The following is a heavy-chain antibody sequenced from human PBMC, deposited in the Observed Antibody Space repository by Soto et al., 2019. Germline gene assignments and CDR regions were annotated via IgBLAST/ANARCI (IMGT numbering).Heavy chain of an antibody. V-gene: IGHV4-59*01. CDR1: GGSISSYY. CDR3: AREGIAAAGNWFDP. CDR2: IYYSGST. J-gene: IGHJ5*02. Sequence: PSETLSLTCTVSGGSISSYYWSWIRQPPGKGLEWIGCIYYSGSTNYNPSLKSRVTISVDTSKNQFSLKLSSVTAADTAVYYCAREGIAAAGNWFDPWGQGTLVTVSS. D-gene: IGHD6-13*01.